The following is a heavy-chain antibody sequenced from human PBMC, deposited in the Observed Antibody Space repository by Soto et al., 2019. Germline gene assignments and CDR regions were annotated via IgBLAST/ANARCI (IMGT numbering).Heavy chain of an antibody. D-gene: IGHD2-15*01. Sequence: QVQLQESGPGLVKPSQTLSLTCTVSGGSISGGGYYWSWIRQHPGKGLEWIGYIYYSGSTYYNPSLKSRVTISVDTSKNQFSLKLSSVTAADTAVYYCARGRLRIHDVDYWGQGTLVTVSS. CDR3: ARGRLRIHDVDY. CDR2: IYYSGST. J-gene: IGHJ4*02. CDR1: GGSISGGGYY. V-gene: IGHV4-31*03.